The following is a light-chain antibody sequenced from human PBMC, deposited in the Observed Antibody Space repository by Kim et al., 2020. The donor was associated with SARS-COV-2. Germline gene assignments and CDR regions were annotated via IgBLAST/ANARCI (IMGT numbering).Light chain of an antibody. CDR1: SSNIGNNA. J-gene: IGLJ2*01. V-gene: IGLV1-44*01. CDR2: NNN. Sequence: QSVLTQPPSASGTPVQRVTISCSGSSSNIGNNAVNWYQQLPGTAPKLLIYNNNQRPSGVPDRFSGSTSGTSATLAISGLQSEDEADYYCAAWDDSLNGLVFGGGTKLTVL. CDR3: AAWDDSLNGLV.